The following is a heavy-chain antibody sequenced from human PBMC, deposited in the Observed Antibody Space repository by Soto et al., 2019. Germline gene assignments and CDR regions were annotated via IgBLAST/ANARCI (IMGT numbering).Heavy chain of an antibody. CDR2: IYYSGST. CDR3: ARSKTQDYGDYGDFDY. D-gene: IGHD4-17*01. J-gene: IGHJ4*02. V-gene: IGHV4-31*03. Sequence: TLSLTFTVSGGSVSSGGYYGSWIRQHPGKGLEWIGYIYYSGSTYYNPSLKSRVTISVDTSKNQFSLKLSSVTAADTAVYYRARSKTQDYGDYGDFDYWGQRTLVTVSS. CDR1: GGSVSSGGYY.